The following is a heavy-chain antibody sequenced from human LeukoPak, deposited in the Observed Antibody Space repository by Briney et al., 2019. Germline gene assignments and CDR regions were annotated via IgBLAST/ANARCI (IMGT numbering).Heavy chain of an antibody. Sequence: SETLSLTCAVYGGSFSGYYWSWIRQPPGKGLEWIGSIYYSGSTYYNPSLKSRVTISVDTSKNQFSLKLSSVTAADTAVYYCATPGSYDFDYWGQGTLVTVSS. CDR2: IYYSGST. D-gene: IGHD1-26*01. J-gene: IGHJ4*02. V-gene: IGHV4-34*01. CDR3: ATPGSYDFDY. CDR1: GGSFSGYY.